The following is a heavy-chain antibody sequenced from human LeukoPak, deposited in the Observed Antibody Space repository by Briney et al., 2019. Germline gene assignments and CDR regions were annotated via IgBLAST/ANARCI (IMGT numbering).Heavy chain of an antibody. CDR2: IYSCGCT. J-gene: IGHJ4*02. Sequence: GGSLRLSCAASGFTVSINYISWVRQAPRNGLEWVSVIYSCGCTYYADSVKGRFTISRANSKNTLYLQMNSLRAEDTAVYYCARLYSYGQRYDYWGQGTLVTVSS. V-gene: IGHV3-53*01. D-gene: IGHD5-18*01. CDR3: ARLYSYGQRYDY. CDR1: GFTVSINY.